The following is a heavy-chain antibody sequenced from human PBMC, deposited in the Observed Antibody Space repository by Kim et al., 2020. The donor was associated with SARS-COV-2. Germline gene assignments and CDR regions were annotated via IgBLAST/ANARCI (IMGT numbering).Heavy chain of an antibody. CDR1: GFTVSSNY. Sequence: GGSLRLSCAASGFTVSSNYMSWVRQAPGKGLEWVSVIYSGGSTYYADSVKGRFTISRDNSKNTLYLQMNSLRAEDMAVDYCAREGYYDSSGYYGYWGQGTLGTVSS. CDR3: AREGYYDSSGYYGY. V-gene: IGHV3-66*01. CDR2: IYSGGST. J-gene: IGHJ4*02. D-gene: IGHD3-22*01.